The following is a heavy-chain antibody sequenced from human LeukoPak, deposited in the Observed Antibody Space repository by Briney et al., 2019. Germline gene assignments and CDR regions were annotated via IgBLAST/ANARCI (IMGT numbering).Heavy chain of an antibody. J-gene: IGHJ5*02. CDR1: GYTFSRYG. V-gene: IGHV1-18*01. Sequence: ASVKVSCKASGYTFSRYGINWVRQAPGQGLEWMGWISGYNEKTNYAQKFQGRVTMTTETSTSTAYMELRRLRSDDTAVYYCARDPGSFLSGSGWLNWFEPWGQGTLLTVSS. CDR3: ARDPGSFLSGSGWLNWFEP. CDR2: ISGYNEKT. D-gene: IGHD6-19*01.